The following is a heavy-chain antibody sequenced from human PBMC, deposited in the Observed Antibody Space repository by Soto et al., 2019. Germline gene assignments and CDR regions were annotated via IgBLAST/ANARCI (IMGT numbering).Heavy chain of an antibody. CDR1: GGSISSSSYY. Sequence: SETLSLTCTVSGGSISSSSYYWGWIRQPPGKGLEWIGSIYYSGSTYYNPSLKSRVTISVDTSKNQFSLKLSSVTAADTAVYYCALGRANILTGYYYSDYWGQGTLVTVSS. CDR2: IYYSGST. CDR3: ALGRANILTGYYYSDY. J-gene: IGHJ4*02. V-gene: IGHV4-39*01. D-gene: IGHD3-9*01.